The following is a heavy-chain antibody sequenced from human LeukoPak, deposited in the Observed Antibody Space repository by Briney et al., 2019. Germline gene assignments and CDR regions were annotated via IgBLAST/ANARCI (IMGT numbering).Heavy chain of an antibody. Sequence: GGSLRLSCAASGFTSSNYAMHWVRQAPGKGLEWVSVIYNGGTTYYADSVKGRFTISRDNSKNTLYLQMNSLRAEDTAVYYCASSGSYRFDYWGQGTLVTVSS. CDR1: GFTSSNYA. V-gene: IGHV3-53*01. CDR3: ASSGSYRFDY. CDR2: IYNGGTT. D-gene: IGHD1-26*01. J-gene: IGHJ4*02.